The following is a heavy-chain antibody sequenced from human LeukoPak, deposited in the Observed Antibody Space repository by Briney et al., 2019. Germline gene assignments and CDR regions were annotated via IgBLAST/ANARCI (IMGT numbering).Heavy chain of an antibody. D-gene: IGHD1-26*01. V-gene: IGHV3-21*01. Sequence: GGSLRLSCAASGFTFSSYSMNWVRQAPGKGLEWVSSISSSSSYIYYADSVKGRFTISRDNAKNSLYLQMNSLRAEDTAVYYCARDGGVGATKGPDYWGQGTLVTVSS. CDR3: ARDGGVGATKGPDY. CDR1: GFTFSSYS. CDR2: ISSSSSYI. J-gene: IGHJ4*02.